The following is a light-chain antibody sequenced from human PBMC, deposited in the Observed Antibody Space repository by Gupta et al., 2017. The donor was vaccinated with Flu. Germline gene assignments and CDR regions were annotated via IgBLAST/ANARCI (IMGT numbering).Light chain of an antibody. Sequence: QSALTQPASVSGAPGPSITLSCTGTTSDVGGYNSVSWYQQRPGTAPKLMIYDVSNRPSGISNRFSGSKSGNTASLTISGLQAEDEADYYCSSYTSGSTLVVAFGGGTKLTVL. CDR3: SSYTSGSTLVVA. V-gene: IGLV2-14*01. CDR2: DVS. J-gene: IGLJ2*01. CDR1: TSDVGGYNS.